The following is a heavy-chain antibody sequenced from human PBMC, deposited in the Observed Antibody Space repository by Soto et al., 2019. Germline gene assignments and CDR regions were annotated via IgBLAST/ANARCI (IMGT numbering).Heavy chain of an antibody. D-gene: IGHD6-13*01. Sequence: GPLGHSVPASGFSFSNAGSNGGRQAQGKGLEWVGRIKSKTDGGTTDYAAPVKGRFTISRDDSKNTLYLQMNSLKTEDTAVYYCTTSSYSSSWYGVYWGQGTLVTVSS. CDR2: IKSKTDGGTT. CDR1: GFSFSNAG. CDR3: TTSSYSSSWYGVY. V-gene: IGHV3-15*07. J-gene: IGHJ4*02.